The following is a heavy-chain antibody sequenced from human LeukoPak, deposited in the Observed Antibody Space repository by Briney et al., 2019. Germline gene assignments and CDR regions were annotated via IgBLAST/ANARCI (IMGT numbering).Heavy chain of an antibody. CDR3: ALGYCSSTSCSSLDY. J-gene: IGHJ4*02. CDR2: IYYSGST. D-gene: IGHD2-2*01. Sequence: KPSETLSLTCTVSGGSISSSSYYWGWIRQPPGKGLEWLGSIYYSGSTYYNPSLKSRVTISVDTSKNQFSLKLSSVGAGDTAVYYCALGYCSSTSCSSLDYWGEGTLVTVSS. V-gene: IGHV4-39*01. CDR1: GGSISSSSYY.